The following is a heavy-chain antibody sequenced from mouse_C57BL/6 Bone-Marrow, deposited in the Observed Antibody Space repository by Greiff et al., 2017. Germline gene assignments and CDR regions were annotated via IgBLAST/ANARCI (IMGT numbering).Heavy chain of an antibody. CDR1: GFSFTDYN. CDR3: ARDTFVTTVVPYPLDY. J-gene: IGHJ4*01. CDR2: INPNYGTT. V-gene: IGHV1-39*01. Sequence: EVQLQQSGPELVKPGASVKISCTASGFSFTDYNMNWVKQSHGKSLEWIGVINPNYGTTSYKQKFKGQATLTVDQSSSTAYMQLSSLTSEDSAVYYCARDTFVTTVVPYPLDYWGQGTSVTVSA. D-gene: IGHD1-1*01.